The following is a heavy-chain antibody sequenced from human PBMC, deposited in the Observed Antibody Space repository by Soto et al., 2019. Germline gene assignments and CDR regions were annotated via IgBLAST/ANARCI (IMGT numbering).Heavy chain of an antibody. D-gene: IGHD4-17*01. CDR3: AREYGDPTEGFYYYAMDV. CDR1: GFTFTSYG. V-gene: IGHV3-33*01. CDR2: IWYDGSYK. Sequence: QVQLVESGGGVVQPGRSLRLSCAASGFTFTSYGMHWVRQAPGKGLEWVAVIWYDGSYKYYADSVKGRFIISRDNSKNTLYLQMNSLRVDDTAVYYCAREYGDPTEGFYYYAMDVW. J-gene: IGHJ6*01.